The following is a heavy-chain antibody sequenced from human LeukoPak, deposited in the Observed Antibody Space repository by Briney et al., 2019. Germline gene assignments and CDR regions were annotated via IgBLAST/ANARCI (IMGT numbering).Heavy chain of an antibody. CDR1: EFSFSNYD. Sequence: GGSLRLSCAASEFSFSNYDMSWVRQAPGKGLEWVSYISSSGSTIYYADSVKGRFTISRDNAKNSLYLQMNSLRAEDTAVYYCARDTPYYYDSSGYQDYWGQGTLVTVSS. J-gene: IGHJ4*02. CDR3: ARDTPYYYDSSGYQDY. D-gene: IGHD3-22*01. CDR2: ISSSGSTI. V-gene: IGHV3-11*01.